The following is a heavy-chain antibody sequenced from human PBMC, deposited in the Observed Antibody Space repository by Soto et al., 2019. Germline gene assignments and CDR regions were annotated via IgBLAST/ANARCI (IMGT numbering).Heavy chain of an antibody. CDR1: GFTFSNAW. CDR3: TTADHGGRLDDAFDI. J-gene: IGHJ3*02. D-gene: IGHD1-1*01. CDR2: IKSKTDGGTT. Sequence: EVQLVESGGGLVKPGGSLRLSCAASGFTFSNAWMSWVRQAPGKGLEWVGRIKSKTDGGTTDYAAPVKGRFTISRDDSKNTLYLQMNSLKTEDTAVYYCTTADHGGRLDDAFDIWGQGTMVTVSS. V-gene: IGHV3-15*01.